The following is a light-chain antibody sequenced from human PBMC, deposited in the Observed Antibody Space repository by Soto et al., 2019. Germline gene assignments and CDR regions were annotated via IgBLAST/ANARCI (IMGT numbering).Light chain of an antibody. CDR3: QHYNSYLYT. J-gene: IGKJ2*01. CDR2: DAS. CDR1: QSISSW. Sequence: DLQMTQSPSTLSASVGDRVTITCRASQSISSWLAWYQQKPGKAPKLLIYDASSLESGVPSRFSGSGSGTEFTLTVSSLQPDDFATYYCQHYNSYLYTFGQGTKLEIK. V-gene: IGKV1-5*01.